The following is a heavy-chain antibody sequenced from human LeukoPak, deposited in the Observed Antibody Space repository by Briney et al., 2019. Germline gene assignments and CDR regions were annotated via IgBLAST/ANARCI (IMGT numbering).Heavy chain of an antibody. CDR2: TNPNSGGT. D-gene: IGHD5-12*01. Sequence: VASVKVSCKASGYTFTGYYMHWVRQAPGQGLEWMGWTNPNSGGTNYAQKFQGRVTMTRDTSISTAYMELSRLRSDDTAVYYCACRGSGYDQRDYWGQGTLVTVSS. CDR3: ACRGSGYDQRDY. CDR1: GYTFTGYY. V-gene: IGHV1-2*02. J-gene: IGHJ4*02.